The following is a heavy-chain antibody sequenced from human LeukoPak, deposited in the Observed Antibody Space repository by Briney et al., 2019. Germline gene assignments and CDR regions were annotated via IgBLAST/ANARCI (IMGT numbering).Heavy chain of an antibody. Sequence: SVKVSCKASGGTFSSYAISWVRQAPGQGLEWMGRIIPILGIANYAQKFQGRVTITADKSTSTAYMELSSLRSEDTAVYYCARDPGKWFGGPPEYYFDYWGQGTLVTVSS. CDR2: IIPILGIA. CDR3: ARDPGKWFGGPPEYYFDY. CDR1: GGTFSSYA. V-gene: IGHV1-69*04. D-gene: IGHD3-10*01. J-gene: IGHJ4*02.